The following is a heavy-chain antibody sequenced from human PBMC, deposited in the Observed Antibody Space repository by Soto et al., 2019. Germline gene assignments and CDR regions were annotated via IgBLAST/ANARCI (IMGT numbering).Heavy chain of an antibody. CDR1: GGSISSYY. D-gene: IGHD6-13*01. CDR2: IYYSGST. V-gene: IGHV4-59*01. CDR3: ARGRKYSSRGPAQKTNYYYYYMDV. Sequence: SETLSLTCTVSGGSISSYYWSWIRQPPGKGLEWIGYIYYSGSTNYNPSLKSRVTISVDTSKNQFSLKLSSVTAADTAVYYCARGRKYSSRGPAQKTNYYYYYMDVWGKGTTVTVSS. J-gene: IGHJ6*03.